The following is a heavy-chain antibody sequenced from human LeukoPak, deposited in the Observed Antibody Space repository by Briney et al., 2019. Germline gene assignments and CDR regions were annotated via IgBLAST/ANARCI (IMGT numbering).Heavy chain of an antibody. V-gene: IGHV1-2*02. CDR1: GYTFTGYY. CDR3: ARGSRISGLPDLDF. Sequence: ASVKVSCKASGYTFTGYYMHWVRQAPGQGLEWMGWINPNSGGTHYAQNFQGRVTMTRDTSINTAYMELSSLISDDTAVFYCARGSRISGLPDLDFWGQGTLVTVSS. CDR2: INPNSGGT. D-gene: IGHD1-20*01. J-gene: IGHJ4*02.